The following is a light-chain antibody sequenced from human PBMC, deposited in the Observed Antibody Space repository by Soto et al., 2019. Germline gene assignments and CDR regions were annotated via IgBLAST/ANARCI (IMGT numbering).Light chain of an antibody. CDR2: GAS. Sequence: EIVMTQSPATLSVSPGERVTLSCRASQSVSSNLAWYQQKPGQAPRLLIYGASTRATGIPARFSGSGSGTEFTLTISSLQSEDFAVYYCQQYNNWPPGITFGQGTKVDIK. CDR1: QSVSSN. V-gene: IGKV3-15*01. CDR3: QQYNNWPPGIT. J-gene: IGKJ1*01.